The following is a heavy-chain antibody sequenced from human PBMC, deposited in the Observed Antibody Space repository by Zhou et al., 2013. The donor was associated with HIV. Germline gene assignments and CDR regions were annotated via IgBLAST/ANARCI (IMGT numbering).Heavy chain of an antibody. CDR2: INPNSGDT. D-gene: IGHD4-17*01. CDR3: ATGGLDYADAFDI. Sequence: QVQLVQSGAEVKEPGASMKVSCKASGNTFTDYYIHWVRQAPGQGLEWMGWINPNSGDTKSAQNFQGRVTMTRDTSIRTAYMELTRLRSDDTAVYYCATGGLDYADAFDIWGQGTMVTVSS. J-gene: IGHJ3*02. V-gene: IGHV1-2*02. CDR1: GNTFTDYY.